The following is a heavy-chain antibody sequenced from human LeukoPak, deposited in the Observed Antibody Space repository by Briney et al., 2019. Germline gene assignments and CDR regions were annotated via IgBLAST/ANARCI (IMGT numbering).Heavy chain of an antibody. J-gene: IGHJ4*02. V-gene: IGHV3-15*01. Sequence: GGSLRLSCAASGFSFSHAWMTWVRQAPGKGLEWIGRIQSETDGGTTDYAAPVKGRFTISRDDSKNMLYLQMNSLRADDTAVYYCAKDLDYTTYGYYFDYWGQGTLVTVSS. CDR2: IQSETDGGTT. CDR1: GFSFSHAW. CDR3: AKDLDYTTYGYYFDY. D-gene: IGHD4-11*01.